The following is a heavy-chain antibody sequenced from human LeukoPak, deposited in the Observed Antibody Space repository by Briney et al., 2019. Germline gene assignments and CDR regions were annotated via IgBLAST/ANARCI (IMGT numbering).Heavy chain of an antibody. CDR1: GYTFTSYG. D-gene: IGHD2-15*01. Sequence: ASVKVSCKASGYTFTSYGISWVRQAPGQGLEWMGWISAYNGNTNYAQKLQGRVTMTTDTSTCTAYMEPRSLRSDDTAVYHCARDLVGYCSGGSCQSRAFDIWGQGTMVTVSS. CDR2: ISAYNGNT. V-gene: IGHV1-18*01. CDR3: ARDLVGYCSGGSCQSRAFDI. J-gene: IGHJ3*02.